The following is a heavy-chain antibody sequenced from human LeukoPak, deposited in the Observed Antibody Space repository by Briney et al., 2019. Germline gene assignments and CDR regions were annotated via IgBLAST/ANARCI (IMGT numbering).Heavy chain of an antibody. D-gene: IGHD6-13*01. J-gene: IGHJ4*02. CDR1: GGSFSGYY. CDR3: ARPPFGSSSHYENRNFDY. V-gene: IGHV4-34*01. Sequence: SETLSLTCAVYGGSFSGYYWSWIRQPPGKGLEWIGEINHSGSTNYNPSLKSRVTISVDTSKNQFSLKLSSVTAADTAVYYCARPPFGSSSHYENRNFDYWGQGTLVTVPS. CDR2: INHSGST.